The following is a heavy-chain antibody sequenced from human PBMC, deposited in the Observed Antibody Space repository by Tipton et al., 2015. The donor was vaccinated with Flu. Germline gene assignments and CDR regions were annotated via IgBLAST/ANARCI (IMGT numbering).Heavy chain of an antibody. CDR3: ARVPRIAVAGEHDAFDI. D-gene: IGHD6-19*01. CDR1: GGSISSYY. Sequence: TLSLTCTVSGGSISSYYWSWIRQPPGKGLEWIGYIYYSGSTNYNPSLQSRVTISVDTSKNQFSLKLSSVHAADTAVYYCARVPRIAVAGEHDAFDIWGPGTMGTVSS. CDR2: IYYSGST. J-gene: IGHJ3*02. V-gene: IGHV4-59*01.